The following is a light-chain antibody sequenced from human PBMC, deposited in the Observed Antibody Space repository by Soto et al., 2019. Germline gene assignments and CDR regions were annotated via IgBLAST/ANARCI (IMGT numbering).Light chain of an antibody. J-gene: IGLJ1*01. CDR2: EVS. CDR1: SSDVGGYNY. CDR3: NSYTSSSTYV. V-gene: IGLV2-14*01. Sequence: QSALTQPVSVSGSPGQSITISCTGTSSDVGGYNYVSWYQQRPGKAPKLMIYEVSSRPSGVSNRFSGSKSGNTASLTISGLQADDEADYYCNSYTSSSTYVFGTGTKLTVL.